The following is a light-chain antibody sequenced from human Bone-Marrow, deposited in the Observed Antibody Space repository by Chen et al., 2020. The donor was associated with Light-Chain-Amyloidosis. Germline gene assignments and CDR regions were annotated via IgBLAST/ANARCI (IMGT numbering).Light chain of an antibody. J-gene: IGKJ5*01. V-gene: IGKV2-28*01. Sequence: DIVMTQSPLSLPFTPGEPASISCRSSQSLLHSSGHYFLDWYLQKPGQSPQVLIYLGSNRASGVPDRFSGSGSGTDFTLKINKVEAEDVGVYYCMQTLQTPITFGQGTRLEIK. CDR2: LGS. CDR3: MQTLQTPIT. CDR1: QSLLHSSGHYF.